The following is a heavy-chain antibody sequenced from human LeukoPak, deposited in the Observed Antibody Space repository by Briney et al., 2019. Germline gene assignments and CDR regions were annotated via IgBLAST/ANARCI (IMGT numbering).Heavy chain of an antibody. J-gene: IGHJ4*02. D-gene: IGHD4-17*01. V-gene: IGHV3-15*01. CDR3: TTTTD. CDR1: GFTFSNAW. CDR2: IKSKPDGGTT. Sequence: GGSLRLSCAASGFTFSNAWMSWVRQAPGKGLEWVGRIKSKPDGGTTDYAAPVKGRFTISRDDSKNTLYLQMNSLKTEDTAVYYCTTTTDWGQGTLVTVSS.